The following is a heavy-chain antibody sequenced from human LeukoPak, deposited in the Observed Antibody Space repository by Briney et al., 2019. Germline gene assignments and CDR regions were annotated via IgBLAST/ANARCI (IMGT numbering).Heavy chain of an antibody. Sequence: PSETLSLTCTVSGGSISSYYWSWIRQPPGKGLEWIGEINHSGSTNYNPSLKSRVTISVDTSKNQFSLKLSSVTAADTAVYYCASLNYYDSSGYYFDYWGQGTLVTVSS. CDR1: GGSISSYY. CDR3: ASLNYYDSSGYYFDY. J-gene: IGHJ4*02. D-gene: IGHD3-22*01. CDR2: INHSGST. V-gene: IGHV4-34*01.